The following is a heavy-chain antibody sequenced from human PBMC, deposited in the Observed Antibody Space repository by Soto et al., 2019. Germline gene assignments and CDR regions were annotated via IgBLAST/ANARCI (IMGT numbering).Heavy chain of an antibody. CDR3: ACSGIGFADHRDRHAY. J-gene: IGHJ4*01. CDR1: GYTFTSYY. CDR2: INPSGGST. Sequence: ASVKVSCKASGYTFTSYYMHWVRQAPGQGLEWMGIINPSGGSTSYAQKFQGRVTMTRDTSTSTVYMELSSLRSEDTAVYYCACSGIGFADHRDRHAYRSQGTSDTGSS. D-gene: IGHD1-26*01. V-gene: IGHV1-46*03.